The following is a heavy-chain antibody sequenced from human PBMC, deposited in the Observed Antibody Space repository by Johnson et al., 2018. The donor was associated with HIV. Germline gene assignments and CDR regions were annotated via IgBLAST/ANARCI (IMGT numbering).Heavy chain of an antibody. CDR1: GFTISNNY. CDR3: GSYAFDI. V-gene: IGHV3-66*02. Sequence: VQLVESGGGLVQPGGSLRLSCAASGFTISNNYMSWVRQAPGKGLEWVSVIYSGGSTYYADSVKGRFTISRDNAKNSLYLQMNSLRAEDTALYYCGSYAFDIWGQGTMVTVSS. CDR2: IYSGGST. J-gene: IGHJ3*02.